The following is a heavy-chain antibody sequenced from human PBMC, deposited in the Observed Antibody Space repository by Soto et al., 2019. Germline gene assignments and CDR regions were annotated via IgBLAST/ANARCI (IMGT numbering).Heavy chain of an antibody. CDR3: AKDSHSSGYSRNWFDP. D-gene: IGHD3-22*01. V-gene: IGHV3-23*01. CDR1: GFTFSSYA. CDR2: ISGSGGST. J-gene: IGHJ5*02. Sequence: GGSLRLSCAASGFTFSSYAMSWFRQAPGKGLEWVSAISGSGGSTYYADSVKGRFTISRDNSKNTLYLQMNSLRAEDTAVYYCAKDSHSSGYSRNWFDPWGQGTLVTVSS.